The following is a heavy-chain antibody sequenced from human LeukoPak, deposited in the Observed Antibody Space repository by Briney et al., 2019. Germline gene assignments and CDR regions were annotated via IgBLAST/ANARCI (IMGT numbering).Heavy chain of an antibody. V-gene: IGHV1-3*01. D-gene: IGHD2-2*01. Sequence: RASVKVSCKASGYTFTSYAMHWVRQAPGQRLEWMGWINAGNGNTKYSQKFQGGVTITRDTSASTAYMELSSLRSEDTAVYYCARDGSYCSSTSCYGGAFDIWGQGTMVTVSS. CDR1: GYTFTSYA. J-gene: IGHJ3*02. CDR3: ARDGSYCSSTSCYGGAFDI. CDR2: INAGNGNT.